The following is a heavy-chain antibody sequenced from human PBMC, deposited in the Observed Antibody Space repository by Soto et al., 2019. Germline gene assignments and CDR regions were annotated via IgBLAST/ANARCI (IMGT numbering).Heavy chain of an antibody. CDR1: GGTFSSYA. J-gene: IGHJ6*02. CDR2: IIPIFGTA. Sequence: QVQLVQSGAEVKKPGSSVKVSCKASGGTFSSYAISWVRQAPGQGLEWMGGIIPIFGTANYAQKFQGRATITADKSTSTAYMELSSLRSEDTAVYYCASSGRMVSDYYYYGMDVWGQGTTVTVSS. CDR3: ASSGRMVSDYYYYGMDV. D-gene: IGHD5-18*01. V-gene: IGHV1-69*06.